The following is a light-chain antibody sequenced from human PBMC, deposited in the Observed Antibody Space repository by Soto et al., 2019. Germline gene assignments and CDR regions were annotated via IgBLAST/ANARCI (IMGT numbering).Light chain of an antibody. V-gene: IGKV3-20*01. CDR3: QQYGSSPPT. Sequence: EIVLTQSPATLSLSPGERAALPCRASQSVSSSYLAWYQQIPGQAPRLLINDASRRATGIPDRFSGSGSGTDFTLTISRLEPEDFAAYYCQQYGSSPPTFGQGTKVDIK. J-gene: IGKJ1*01. CDR2: DAS. CDR1: QSVSSSY.